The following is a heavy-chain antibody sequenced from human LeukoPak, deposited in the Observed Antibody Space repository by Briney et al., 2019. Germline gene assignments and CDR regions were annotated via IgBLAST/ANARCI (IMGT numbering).Heavy chain of an antibody. J-gene: IGHJ1*01. CDR2: INHSGST. D-gene: IGHD6-19*01. CDR3: ARAQWRGQGYFQH. Sequence: SETLSLTCAVYGGSFSGYYWSWIRQPPGKGLEWIGEINHSGSTNYTPSLKSRVTISVDTSKNQFSLKLSSVTAADTAVYYCARAQWRGQGYFQHWGQGTLVTVSS. CDR1: GGSFSGYY. V-gene: IGHV4-34*01.